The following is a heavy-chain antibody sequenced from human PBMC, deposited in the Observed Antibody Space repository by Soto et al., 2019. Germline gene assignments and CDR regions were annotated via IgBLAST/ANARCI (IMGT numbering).Heavy chain of an antibody. Sequence: SETLSLTCTVSGGSISSYYWSWIRQPPGKGLEWIGYIYYSGSTNYNPSLKSRVTISVDTSKNPFSLKLSSVTAADTAVYYCAKTPYSSGWYEYNWFDPWGQGTLVTVSS. D-gene: IGHD6-19*01. V-gene: IGHV4-59*01. CDR2: IYYSGST. J-gene: IGHJ5*02. CDR3: AKTPYSSGWYEYNWFDP. CDR1: GGSISSYY.